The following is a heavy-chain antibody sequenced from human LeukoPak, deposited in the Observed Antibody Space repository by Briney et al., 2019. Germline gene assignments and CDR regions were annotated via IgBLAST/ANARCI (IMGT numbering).Heavy chain of an antibody. CDR2: IWYDGSNK. CDR1: GFTFGSYG. D-gene: IGHD3-16*02. Sequence: GGSLRLSCAASGFTFGSYGMHWVRQAPGKGLEWVAAIWYDGSNKYYADSVKGRFTISRDNSKNTLYLQMNSLRAEDTAVYYCARWGFGGVIVPFSMDVWGKGTTVTVSS. V-gene: IGHV3-33*01. CDR3: ARWGFGGVIVPFSMDV. J-gene: IGHJ6*04.